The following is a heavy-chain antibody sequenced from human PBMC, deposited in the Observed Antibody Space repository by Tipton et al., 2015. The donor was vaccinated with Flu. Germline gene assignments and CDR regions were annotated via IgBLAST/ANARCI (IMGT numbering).Heavy chain of an antibody. Sequence: TLSLTCSVSGASISSGGYSWSWIRQPPGKGLEWVGYIYHSGTTYYNPSLKSRVIISGDRSKNQFSLKLSSVAAADTAVYYCARGPCSGGNCYVKGAFDIWGQGTMVTVSS. CDR3: ARGPCSGGNCYVKGAFDI. CDR1: GASISSGGYS. J-gene: IGHJ3*02. CDR2: IYHSGTT. D-gene: IGHD2-15*01. V-gene: IGHV4-30-2*01.